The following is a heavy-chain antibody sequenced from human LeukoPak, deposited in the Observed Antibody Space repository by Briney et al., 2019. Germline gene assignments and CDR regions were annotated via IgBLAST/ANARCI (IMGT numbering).Heavy chain of an antibody. CDR3: TTDPRWLQYQVRWPGPDAFDI. D-gene: IGHD5-24*01. CDR2: IKSKTDGGTT. V-gene: IGHV3-15*01. Sequence: GGSLRLSCAASGFTFSNAWMSWVRQAPGKGLEWVGCIKSKTDGGTTDYAAPVKGRFTISRDDSKTTLYLQMNSLKTEDTAVYYCTTDPRWLQYQVRWPGPDAFDIWGQGTMVTVSS. J-gene: IGHJ3*02. CDR1: GFTFSNAW.